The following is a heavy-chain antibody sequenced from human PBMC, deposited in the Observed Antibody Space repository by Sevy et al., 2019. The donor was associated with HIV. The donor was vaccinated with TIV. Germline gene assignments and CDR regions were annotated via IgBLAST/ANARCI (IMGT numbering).Heavy chain of an antibody. V-gene: IGHV4-4*07. CDR1: GGSISSYY. CDR3: ARDIYCSSTSCYQEGNWFDP. J-gene: IGHJ5*02. D-gene: IGHD2-2*01. Sequence: SETLSLTCTVSGGSISSYYWSWIRQPAGKGLEWIGRIYTSGGTNYNPSLKSRVTMSVDTSKNQFSLKLSSVTAADTAVYYCARDIYCSSTSCYQEGNWFDPWGQGTLVTVSS. CDR2: IYTSGGT.